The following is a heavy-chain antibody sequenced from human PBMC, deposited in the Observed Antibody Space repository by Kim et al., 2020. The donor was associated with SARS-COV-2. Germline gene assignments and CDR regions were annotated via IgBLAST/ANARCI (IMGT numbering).Heavy chain of an antibody. CDR3: ARIEMDFWSGYYEKGPYYYYGMDV. V-gene: IGHV1-8*01. CDR2: MNPNSGNT. J-gene: IGHJ6*02. CDR1: GYTFTSYD. Sequence: ASVKVSCKASGYTFTSYDINWVRQATGQGLEWMGWMNPNSGNTGYAQKFQGRVTMTRNTSISTAYMELSSLRSEDTAVYYCARIEMDFWSGYYEKGPYYYYGMDVWGQGTTVTVSS. D-gene: IGHD3-3*01.